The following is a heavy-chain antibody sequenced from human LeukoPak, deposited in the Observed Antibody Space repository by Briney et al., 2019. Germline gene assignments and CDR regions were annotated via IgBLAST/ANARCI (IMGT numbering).Heavy chain of an antibody. J-gene: IGHJ4*02. V-gene: IGHV1-18*01. CDR2: ISAYNGNT. Sequence: ASVKVSCKASGYTFTSYGISWVRQAPGQGLEWMGWISAYNGNTNYAQKLQGRVTMTTDTSTSTAYMELRSLRSDDTAVYYCAREVGYDFWSGYYTGTSSFDYWGQGTLVTVSS. CDR3: AREVGYDFWSGYYTGTSSFDY. D-gene: IGHD3-3*01. CDR1: GYTFTSYG.